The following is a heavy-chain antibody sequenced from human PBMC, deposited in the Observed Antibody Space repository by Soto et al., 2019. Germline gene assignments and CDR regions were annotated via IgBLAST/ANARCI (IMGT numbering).Heavy chain of an antibody. J-gene: IGHJ4*02. CDR1: GFTFSNAW. Sequence: GGSLRLSCAASGFTFSNAWMNWVRQAPGKGLEWVGRIKSKTDGGTTDYAAPVKGRFTISRDDSKNTLYLQMNSLKTEDTAVYYCTDIVLVPAARHHPPGYWGQGTLVTVS. CDR3: TDIVLVPAARHHPPGY. CDR2: IKSKTDGGTT. D-gene: IGHD2-2*01. V-gene: IGHV3-15*07.